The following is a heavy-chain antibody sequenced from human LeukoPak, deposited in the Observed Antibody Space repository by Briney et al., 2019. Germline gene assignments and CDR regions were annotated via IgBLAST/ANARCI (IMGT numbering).Heavy chain of an antibody. D-gene: IGHD5-24*01. CDR1: GGSISSYY. V-gene: IGHV4-59*01. Sequence: ASETLSLTCTVSGGSISSYYWSWIRQPPGKGLEWIGYIYYSGSTNYNPSLKGRVTMSVDTSKNQFSLKLSSVTAADTAVYYCARVGGYNSPLDYWGQGTLVTVSS. CDR3: ARVGGYNSPLDY. J-gene: IGHJ4*02. CDR2: IYYSGST.